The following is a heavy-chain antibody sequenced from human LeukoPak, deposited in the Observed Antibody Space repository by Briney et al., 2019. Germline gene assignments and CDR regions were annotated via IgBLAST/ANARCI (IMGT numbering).Heavy chain of an antibody. J-gene: IGHJ4*02. CDR2: ISYDGSNK. Sequence: PGGSLRLSCAASGFTFSSYSMSWVRQAPGKGLEWVAVISYDGSNKYYADSVKGRFTISRDNSKNTLYLQMNSLRAEDTAVYYCARGFQLYYDSSGPDYWGQGTLVTVSS. CDR1: GFTFSSYS. V-gene: IGHV3-30*03. D-gene: IGHD3-22*01. CDR3: ARGFQLYYDSSGPDY.